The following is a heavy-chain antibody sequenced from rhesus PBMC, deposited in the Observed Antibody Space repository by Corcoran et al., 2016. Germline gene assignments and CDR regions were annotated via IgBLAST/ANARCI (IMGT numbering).Heavy chain of an antibody. CDR1: GFTFGSYA. CDR2: IIPLVGIT. D-gene: IGHD3-28*01. Sequence: QVQLVQSGAEVKKPGASVKVSCKASGFTFGSYAINWVRQAPGQGIEWMGVIIPLVGITNSAEKFQGRVTISADTSTSPAYMELSSLRSEDTAVYYCARASYYDSGYYTFDYWGQGVLVTVSS. V-gene: IGHV1-198*02. J-gene: IGHJ4*01. CDR3: ARASYYDSGYYTFDY.